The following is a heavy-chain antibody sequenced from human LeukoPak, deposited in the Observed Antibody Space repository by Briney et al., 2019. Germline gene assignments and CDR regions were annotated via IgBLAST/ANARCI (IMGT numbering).Heavy chain of an antibody. Sequence: ASVKVSCKASGYTFTSYAMHWVRQAPGQRLEWMGWINAGNGNTKYSQEFQGRVTITRDTSASTAYMELSRLRSDDTAVYYCARDRSGLRSSSNDYWGQGTLVTVSS. CDR2: INAGNGNT. CDR1: GYTFTSYA. CDR3: ARDRSGLRSSSNDY. J-gene: IGHJ4*02. V-gene: IGHV1-3*01. D-gene: IGHD5-12*01.